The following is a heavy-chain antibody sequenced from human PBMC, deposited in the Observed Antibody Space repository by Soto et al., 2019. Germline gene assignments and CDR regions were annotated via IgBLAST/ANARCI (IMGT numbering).Heavy chain of an antibody. D-gene: IGHD3-9*01. V-gene: IGHV4-39*01. Sequence: QLQLQESGPALVRPSETLSLNCVVSGGSTSSTIHYWGWIRQPPGKGLEWIGSMSHSGSTHYNPPLKSRVNISADKSKNSFSLTLTTMTPADTAVYFCARHIDYNILTGYFDWGQGTLVTVSS. J-gene: IGHJ4*02. CDR1: GGSTSSTIHY. CDR3: ARHIDYNILTGYFD. CDR2: MSHSGST.